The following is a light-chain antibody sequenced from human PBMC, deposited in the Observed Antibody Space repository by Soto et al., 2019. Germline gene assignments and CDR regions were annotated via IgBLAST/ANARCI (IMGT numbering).Light chain of an antibody. CDR3: QQYYSWPLT. CDR2: DSF. V-gene: IGKV3-15*01. CDR1: QTVSGH. J-gene: IGKJ4*01. Sequence: EIVMMQSPATLSVSPGERATLSCWASQTVSGHLAWYQQKPGQAPRLLIYDSFTRATGIPAGFSGSGSETEFTLTISSLQSEDFAVYYCQQYYSWPLTFGGGTKVEIK.